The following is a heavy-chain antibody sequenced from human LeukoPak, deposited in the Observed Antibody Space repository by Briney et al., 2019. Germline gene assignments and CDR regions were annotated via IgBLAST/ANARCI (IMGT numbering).Heavy chain of an antibody. CDR3: ARVLAGQLLVPSQHDAFDI. CDR1: GGTFSSYA. J-gene: IGHJ3*02. CDR2: IIPIFGTA. D-gene: IGHD6-13*01. Sequence: ASVKVSCKASGGTFSSYAISWVRQAPGQGLEWMGGIIPIFGTANYAQKFQGRVTITADESTSTAYMELSSLRSEDTAVYYCARVLAGQLLVPSQHDAFDIWGQGTMVTVSS. V-gene: IGHV1-69*13.